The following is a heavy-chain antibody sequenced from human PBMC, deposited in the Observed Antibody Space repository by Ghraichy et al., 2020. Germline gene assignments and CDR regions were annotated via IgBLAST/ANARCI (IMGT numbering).Heavy chain of an antibody. V-gene: IGHV4-39*01. Sequence: SETLSLTCTVSGGSISSSSYYWGWIRQPPGKGLEWIGSIYYSGSTYYNPSLKSRVTISVDTSKNQFSLKLSSVTAADTAVYYCARPGYYDSSGYYYSATLRGAFDIWGQGTMVTVSS. D-gene: IGHD3-22*01. CDR2: IYYSGST. J-gene: IGHJ3*02. CDR1: GGSISSSSYY. CDR3: ARPGYYDSSGYYYSATLRGAFDI.